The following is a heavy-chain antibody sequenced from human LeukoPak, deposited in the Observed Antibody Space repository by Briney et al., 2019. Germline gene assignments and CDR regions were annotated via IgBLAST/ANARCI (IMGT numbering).Heavy chain of an antibody. CDR1: GYTFTGYY. J-gene: IGHJ2*01. D-gene: IGHD3-10*01. CDR2: IITIFDTA. V-gene: IGHV1-69*13. CDR3: ARVRFGESSDWSFDL. Sequence: SVKVSCKASGYTFTGYYMHWVRQAPGQGLEWMGGIITIFDTASYAEKFQGRVTITADESTSTAYMGLNSLRSEDTAVYYCARVRFGESSDWSFDLWGRGTLVTVSS.